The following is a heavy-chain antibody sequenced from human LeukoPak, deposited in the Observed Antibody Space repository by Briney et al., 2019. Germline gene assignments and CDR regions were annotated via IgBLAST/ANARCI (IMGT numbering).Heavy chain of an antibody. V-gene: IGHV3-23*01. CDR3: ARGDGCSSTSCYHIDF. D-gene: IGHD2-2*01. J-gene: IGHJ4*02. CDR2: ISGSGGST. CDR1: GFTFSSYA. Sequence: GGSLRLSCAASGFTFSSYAMSWVRQAPGKGLEWGSVISGSGGSTYYADSVKGRFTISRDNAKNSLYLQMNSLRAEDTAVYYCARGDGCSSTSCYHIDFWGQGTLVTVSS.